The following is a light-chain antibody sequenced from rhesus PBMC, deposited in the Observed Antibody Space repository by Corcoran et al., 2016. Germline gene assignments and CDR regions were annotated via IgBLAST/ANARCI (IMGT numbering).Light chain of an antibody. CDR3: QHGYGTPRT. V-gene: IGKV1-74*01. Sequence: DIQMTQSPSSLSASVGDRVTITCRASENVNNYLNWYQPKPGKAPKLQIYKASTLQSGVPARFSGSGSGTDYTFTISSLQPEDVATYYCQHGYGTPRTFGQGTKVEIK. CDR1: ENVNNY. J-gene: IGKJ1*01. CDR2: KAS.